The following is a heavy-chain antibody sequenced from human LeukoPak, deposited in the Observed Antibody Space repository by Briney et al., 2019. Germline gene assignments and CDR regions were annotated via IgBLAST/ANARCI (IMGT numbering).Heavy chain of an antibody. CDR1: GFTVSSNY. CDR2: IYSGGST. CDR3: AREPGIAAAGVDY. Sequence: GGSLRLSCAASGFTVSSNYMSWVRQAPGKGLEWVSVIYSGGSTYYADSVKGRLTISRDNSKNTLYLQMNSLRAEDTAVYYCAREPGIAAAGVDYWGQGTLVTVSS. V-gene: IGHV3-66*01. D-gene: IGHD6-13*01. J-gene: IGHJ4*02.